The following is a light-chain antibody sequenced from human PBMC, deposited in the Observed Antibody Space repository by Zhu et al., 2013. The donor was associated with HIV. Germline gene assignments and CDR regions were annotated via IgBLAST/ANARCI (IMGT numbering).Light chain of an antibody. CDR3: QQYNNWPPL. CDR2: GAS. J-gene: IGKJ1*01. V-gene: IGKV3-15*01. Sequence: ETVMTQSPDTLSVSPGERATLSCRASQSVSRNLAWYQQKPGQAPRLLIYGASTRATGIPARFSGSGSGTEFTLTISSLQSEDFAVYYCQQYNNWPPLFGQGTKVEIK. CDR1: QSVSRN.